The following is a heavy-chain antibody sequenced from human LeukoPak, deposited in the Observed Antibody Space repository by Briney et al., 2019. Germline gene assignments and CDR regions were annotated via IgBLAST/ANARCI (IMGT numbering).Heavy chain of an antibody. CDR1: GFTFSRSA. J-gene: IGHJ4*02. Sequence: GGSLRLSCAASGFTFSRSAMTWVRQTPGKGLDWVSSISSSGNTYYADSVKGRFSISRDNSKNMLYLQMNSLRAEDTAVYYCVKGRISEDGLDFWGQGTLVTVSS. D-gene: IGHD6-13*01. V-gene: IGHV3-23*01. CDR3: VKGRISEDGLDF. CDR2: ISSSGNT.